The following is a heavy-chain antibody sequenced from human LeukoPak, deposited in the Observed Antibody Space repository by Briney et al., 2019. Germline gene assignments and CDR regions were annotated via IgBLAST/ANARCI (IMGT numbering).Heavy chain of an antibody. CDR3: ARVKEAATGSYYYGMDV. V-gene: IGHV3-30*04. Sequence: GGSLRLSCAASGFTFSSYAMHWVRQAPGKGLEWVAVISYDGSNKYYADSVKGRFTISRDNSKNTLYLQMNSLRAEDTAVYYCARVKEAATGSYYYGMDVWGQGTTVTVSS. CDR1: GFTFSSYA. CDR2: ISYDGSNK. J-gene: IGHJ6*02. D-gene: IGHD2-15*01.